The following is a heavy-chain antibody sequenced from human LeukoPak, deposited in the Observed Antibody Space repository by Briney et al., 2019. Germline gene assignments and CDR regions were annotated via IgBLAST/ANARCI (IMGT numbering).Heavy chain of an antibody. D-gene: IGHD6-13*01. CDR3: AKAQSGYIAAAGTRSDY. Sequence: PGRSLRLSCAASGFTFDDYAMHWVRQAPGKGLEWVSGISWNSGSIGYADSVKGRFTISRDNAKNSLYLQMNSLRAEDTALYYCAKAQSGYIAAAGTRSDYWGQGTLVTVSS. J-gene: IGHJ4*02. V-gene: IGHV3-9*01. CDR2: ISWNSGSI. CDR1: GFTFDDYA.